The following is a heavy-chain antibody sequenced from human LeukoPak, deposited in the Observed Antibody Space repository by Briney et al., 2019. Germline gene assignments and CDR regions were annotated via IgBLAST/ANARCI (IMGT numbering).Heavy chain of an antibody. J-gene: IGHJ4*02. CDR2: ISYDGSNK. V-gene: IGHV3-30-3*01. CDR1: GFTFSSYA. D-gene: IGHD3-22*01. Sequence: PGRSLRLSCAASGFTFSSYAMHWVRQAPGKGLEWVAVISYDGSNKYYPDSVKGRFTISRDNSKNTLYLQMNSLRAEDTAVYYCARDLYDSSGYYYGSDYWGQGTLVTVSS. CDR3: ARDLYDSSGYYYGSDY.